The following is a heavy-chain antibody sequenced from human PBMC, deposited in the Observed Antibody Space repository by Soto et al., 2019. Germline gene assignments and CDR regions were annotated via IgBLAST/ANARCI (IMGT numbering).Heavy chain of an antibody. D-gene: IGHD3-10*01. J-gene: IGHJ6*02. CDR2: VYHNGNA. Sequence: PSETLSLTCAVSGYPITNGYFWSWIRQPPGKAPEWIGYVYHNGNAYPKPSLKSRVTISLDGAKNQFSLKMTSVTAADTGLYYCAARPYYYYGLDVWGQGTTVTVSS. CDR1: GYPITNGYF. CDR3: AARPYYYYGLDV. V-gene: IGHV4-38-2*01.